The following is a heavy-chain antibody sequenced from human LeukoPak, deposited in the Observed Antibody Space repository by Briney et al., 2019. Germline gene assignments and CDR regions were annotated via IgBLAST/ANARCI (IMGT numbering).Heavy chain of an antibody. CDR2: ISYDGSNK. D-gene: IGHD5-18*01. CDR3: ARRGYSYGRGYYYYMDV. J-gene: IGHJ6*03. Sequence: GRSLRLSCAASGFTFSTFGMHWVRQAPGKGLEWVSVISYDGSNKYYADSVKGRFTISRDNSKNTLYLQMNSLRAEDTAVYYCARRGYSYGRGYYYYMDVWGKGTTVTVSS. V-gene: IGHV3-30*03. CDR1: GFTFSTFG.